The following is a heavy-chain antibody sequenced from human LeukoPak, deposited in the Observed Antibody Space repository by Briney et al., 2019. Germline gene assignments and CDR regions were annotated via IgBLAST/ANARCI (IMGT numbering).Heavy chain of an antibody. Sequence: SETLSLTCTVSGGSISSGSYYWSWIRQPAGKRLEWIGRIYTSGSTHYNPSLKSRVTISVDTSKNQFSLRLSSVTAADTAVYYCARDSGYCSSTSCYRRKNWFDPWGQGTLVTVSS. V-gene: IGHV4-61*02. CDR1: GGSISSGSYY. J-gene: IGHJ5*02. D-gene: IGHD2-2*01. CDR3: ARDSGYCSSTSCYRRKNWFDP. CDR2: IYTSGST.